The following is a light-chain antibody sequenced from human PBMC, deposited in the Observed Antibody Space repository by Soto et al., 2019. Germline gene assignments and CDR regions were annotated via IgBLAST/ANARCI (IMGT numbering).Light chain of an antibody. J-gene: IGKJ5*01. V-gene: IGKV3-20*01. CDR1: QSLTTPY. Sequence: ENVLTQSPGTLSLSPGDRATLFCRARQSLTTPYIAWYQQKPGQAPRLLIYDISSRATGIPDRFSGSVSGTDFTLTITRLEPEDFAVFYCQQYGSSEIIFGQGTRLEIK. CDR2: DIS. CDR3: QQYGSSEII.